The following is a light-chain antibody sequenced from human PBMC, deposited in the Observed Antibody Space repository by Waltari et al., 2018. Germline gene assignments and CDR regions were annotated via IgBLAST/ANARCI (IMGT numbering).Light chain of an antibody. CDR3: QHRGHWPPDAT. CDR2: DAS. J-gene: IGKJ3*01. V-gene: IGKV3-11*01. CDR1: QSVSSY. Sequence: IVLTQSPATLSLSPGERATLSCRASQSVSSYLACDQQKPGQAPRLLIYDASTRATGIPARFSGSGSGTDFTLTISSLEPEDFAVYYCQHRGHWPPDATFGPGTKVDIK.